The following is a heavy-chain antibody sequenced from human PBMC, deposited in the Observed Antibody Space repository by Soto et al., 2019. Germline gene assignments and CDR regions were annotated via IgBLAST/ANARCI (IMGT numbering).Heavy chain of an antibody. D-gene: IGHD5-18*01. J-gene: IGHJ6*02. CDR2: VLPMFGTP. Sequence: SVEVSCKXSRGTFKSQAIIWVRQAPRQGLEWVGGVLPMFGTPNYAQKFQRRLKITADESTTTAYMELSSLRPEDTAVYYCARFRDTAMVDYYYYGMDVWGQGTTVTVSS. V-gene: IGHV1-69*13. CDR3: ARFRDTAMVDYYYYGMDV. CDR1: RGTFKSQA.